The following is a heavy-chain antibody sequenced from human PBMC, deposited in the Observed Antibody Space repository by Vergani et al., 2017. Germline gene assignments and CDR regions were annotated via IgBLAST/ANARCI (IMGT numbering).Heavy chain of an antibody. CDR3: VGARGGGYYFDY. CDR2: IYYSGST. D-gene: IGHD3-16*01. Sequence: QVQLQESGPGLVKPSQTLSLTCPVSGDSISSGGHYWTWIRQPPGKHLEWIGYIYYSGSTYYNPSLKSRPTISIDTSKNQFSRKLASVTAADTAVYYCVGARGGGYYFDYWGQGTLVTVSS. V-gene: IGHV4-30-4*08. CDR1: GDSISSGGHY. J-gene: IGHJ4*02.